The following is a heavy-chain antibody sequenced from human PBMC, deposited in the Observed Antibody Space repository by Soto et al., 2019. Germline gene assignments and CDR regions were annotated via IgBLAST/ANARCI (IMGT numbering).Heavy chain of an antibody. CDR3: ARQHSTFEQWLVEDYYYYYYMDV. J-gene: IGHJ6*03. CDR1: GFTFSSYS. V-gene: IGHV3-48*01. Sequence: GGSLRLSCAASGFTFSSYSMNWVRQAPGKGLEWVSYISSSSSTIYYADSVKGRFTISRDNAKNSLYLQMNSLRAEDTAVYYCARQHSTFEQWLVEDYYYYYYMDVWGKGTTVTVSS. CDR2: ISSSSSTI. D-gene: IGHD6-19*01.